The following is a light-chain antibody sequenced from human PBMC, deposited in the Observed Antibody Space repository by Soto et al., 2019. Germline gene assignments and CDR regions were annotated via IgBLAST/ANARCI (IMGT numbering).Light chain of an antibody. Sequence: QMTQSPSTLSASVGDRVTITSWASQSVGSWLAWHQQKSGRDPKVLVYKASSLQNGVPSRFSGSGSGTEFTPTISCLQPDDVAHYVYQQYSRYPWSFGQGTKVVIK. CDR3: QQYSRYPWS. V-gene: IGKV1-5*03. CDR2: KAS. J-gene: IGKJ1*01. CDR1: QSVGSW.